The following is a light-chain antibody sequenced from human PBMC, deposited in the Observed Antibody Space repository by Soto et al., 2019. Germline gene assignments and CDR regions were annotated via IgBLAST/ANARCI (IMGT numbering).Light chain of an antibody. CDR2: SAS. Sequence: EVVMTQSPATLSVFPGERVTLSCRASQSVSTSLAWYQQKPGQAPRLLIYSASTRATGIPARFSGSASGTEFTLTSSSLESEDVAVYYCQQYIHGYTFGQGTELEIK. V-gene: IGKV3-15*01. J-gene: IGKJ2*01. CDR1: QSVSTS. CDR3: QQYIHGYT.